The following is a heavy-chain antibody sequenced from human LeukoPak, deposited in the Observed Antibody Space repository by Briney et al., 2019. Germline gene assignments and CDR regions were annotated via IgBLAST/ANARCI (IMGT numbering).Heavy chain of an antibody. V-gene: IGHV3-23*01. CDR3: AKDRDIQQWLVRPY. J-gene: IGHJ4*02. CDR1: GGTFSSYA. Sequence: ASVKVSCKASGGTFSSYAMSWVRQAPGKGLEWVSAISGSGGSTYYADSVKGRFTISRDNSKNTLYLQMNSLRAEDTAVYYCAKDRDIQQWLVRPYWGQGTLVTVSS. CDR2: ISGSGGST. D-gene: IGHD6-19*01.